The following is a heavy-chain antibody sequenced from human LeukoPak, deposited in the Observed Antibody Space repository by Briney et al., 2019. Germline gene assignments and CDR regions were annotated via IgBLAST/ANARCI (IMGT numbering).Heavy chain of an antibody. V-gene: IGHV1-18*04. D-gene: IGHD2-21*02. Sequence: ASVKVSCKASGYTFTSYGISWVRQAPGQGLEWMGWISAYNGNTNYAQKLQGRVTMTTDTSTSTAYMELRSLRSDDTAVYYCARGPYCDGDCYPGFDYWGQGTLVTVSS. CDR3: ARGPYCDGDCYPGFDY. J-gene: IGHJ4*02. CDR1: GYTFTSYG. CDR2: ISAYNGNT.